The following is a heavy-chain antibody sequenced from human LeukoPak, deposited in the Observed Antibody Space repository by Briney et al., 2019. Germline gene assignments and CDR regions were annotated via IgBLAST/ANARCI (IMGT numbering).Heavy chain of an antibody. J-gene: IGHJ6*03. CDR1: GGSVSRSPYY. CDR2: IYYSGST. V-gene: IGHV4-39*07. D-gene: IGHD3-3*01. Sequence: SETPSLTCTVSGGSVSRSPYYWGWIRQPPGKGLEWIGNIYYSGSTYYNPSLKSRVTISVDTSKNQFSLKVTSVTAADTAVYYCAKAPPKEHDLWSGYYNYMDVWGKGTTVTVSS. CDR3: AKAPPKEHDLWSGYYNYMDV.